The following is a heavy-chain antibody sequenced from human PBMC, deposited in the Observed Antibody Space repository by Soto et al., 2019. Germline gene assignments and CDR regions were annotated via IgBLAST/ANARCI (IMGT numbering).Heavy chain of an antibody. V-gene: IGHV2-26*01. CDR3: VRMNAESYSSYYAMDV. CDR2: IFSDAER. D-gene: IGHD3-10*01. CDR1: GFSLTTGRMG. Sequence: XGPTLVNATESLTLTCNVAGFSLTTGRMGVSWIRQPPGKALECLAHIFSDAERSYSRSLQGRLTVSKVGSGSHVVLTMTNMDPVHTGTYFCVRMNAESYSSYYAMDVWGQGTTVTVSS. J-gene: IGHJ6*02.